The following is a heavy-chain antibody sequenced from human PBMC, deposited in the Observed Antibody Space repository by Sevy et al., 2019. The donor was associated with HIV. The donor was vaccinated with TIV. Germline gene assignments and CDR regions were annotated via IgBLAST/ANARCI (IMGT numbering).Heavy chain of an antibody. V-gene: IGHV3-49*03. CDR1: GFTFGEYA. Sequence: GGSLRLSCTTSGFTFGEYAMSWFRQAPGKGLEWVGFIRSKDYGGTIEYAASVQGRFTISRDDSKHIAYLQMNSLKTEDTGVYYCIKSDYDFDFDYWGQGTQVTVSS. D-gene: IGHD5-12*01. CDR2: IRSKDYGGTI. J-gene: IGHJ4*02. CDR3: IKSDYDFDFDY.